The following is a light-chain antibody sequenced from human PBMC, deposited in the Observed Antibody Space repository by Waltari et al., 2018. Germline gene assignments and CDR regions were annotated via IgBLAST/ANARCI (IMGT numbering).Light chain of an antibody. CDR2: WAS. V-gene: IGKV4-1*01. Sequence: DIVMTQSPDSLPVSLAERATITGKASQCVLYSSNNKNDLAWYQQKPGQPPKLLIYWASTRESGVPNRFSGSGSGTDFTLTISSLQAEDVAVYYCQQYYSIPYTFGQGTKLEIK. CDR1: QCVLYSSNNKND. J-gene: IGKJ2*01. CDR3: QQYYSIPYT.